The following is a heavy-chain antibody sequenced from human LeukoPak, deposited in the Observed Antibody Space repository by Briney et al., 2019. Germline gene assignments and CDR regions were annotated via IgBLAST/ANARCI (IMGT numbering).Heavy chain of an antibody. V-gene: IGHV5-51*01. J-gene: IGHJ4*02. CDR1: GYTFNTYW. CDR2: IYPGDSDT. D-gene: IGHD4-11*01. Sequence: GESLKISCKGSGYTFNTYWIGWARQMAGKGLEWMGIIYPGDSDTRYSPSFQGQVTISADKSISTAYLQWSSLKASDSAMYYCARLTTITLDFDYWGQGTLVTVSS. CDR3: ARLTTITLDFDY.